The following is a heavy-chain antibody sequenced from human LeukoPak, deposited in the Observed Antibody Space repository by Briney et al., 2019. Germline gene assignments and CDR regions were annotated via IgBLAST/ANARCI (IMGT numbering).Heavy chain of an antibody. CDR2: ISGSGGST. CDR1: GFTFSSYA. CDR3: AKEASTPLTGGNGWYEPRDYYFDY. J-gene: IGHJ4*02. Sequence: GGSLRLSCAASGFTFSSYAMSWVRQAPGKGLEWVSAISGSGGSTYYADSVKGRFTISRDNSKNTLYLQMNSLRAEDTAVYYCAKEASTPLTGGNGWYEPRDYYFDYWGQGTLVTVSS. D-gene: IGHD6-19*01. V-gene: IGHV3-23*01.